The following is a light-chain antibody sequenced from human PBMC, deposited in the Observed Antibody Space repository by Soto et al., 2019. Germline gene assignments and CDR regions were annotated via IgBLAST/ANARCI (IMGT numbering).Light chain of an antibody. V-gene: IGKV3-15*01. CDR3: QQDSKWPLT. Sequence: EIAMTQSPATLSVSPGDRATLSCMASQGVRSDLAWYQQKAGQSPRLLIYGASTRAAETPARFSGSGSETEFTLTISSLQSEDFAVYYCQQDSKWPLTFGGGTKVDI. CDR1: QGVRSD. CDR2: GAS. J-gene: IGKJ4*01.